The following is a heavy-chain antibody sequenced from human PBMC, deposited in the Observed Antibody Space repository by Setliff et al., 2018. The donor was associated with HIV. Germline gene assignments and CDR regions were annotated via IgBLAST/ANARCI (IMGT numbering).Heavy chain of an antibody. CDR3: ARDQLLWFGEDYYYYGMDV. V-gene: IGHV4-39*07. CDR2: IYYSGST. D-gene: IGHD3-10*01. Sequence: SETLSLTCTVSGGSINSRSYYWARIRQPPGKGLEWVASIYYSGSTYYNPSLKSRVTISVDTSKNQFSLKLSSVTAADTAVYYCARDQLLWFGEDYYYYGMDVWGQGTTVTVSS. CDR1: GGSINSRSYY. J-gene: IGHJ6*02.